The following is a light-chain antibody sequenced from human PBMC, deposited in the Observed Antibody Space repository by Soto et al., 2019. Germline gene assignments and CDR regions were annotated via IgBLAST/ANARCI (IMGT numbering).Light chain of an antibody. CDR2: DAS. Sequence: EIVLTQSPATLSLSPGERATLSCRASQSDSSYLAWYQQKPGQAPRLLIYDASNRATGIPARFSGSGSGTDFTLTISSLEPEDLAVYYCQQRSNWLTFGGGTKVEIK. V-gene: IGKV3-11*01. CDR3: QQRSNWLT. J-gene: IGKJ4*01. CDR1: QSDSSY.